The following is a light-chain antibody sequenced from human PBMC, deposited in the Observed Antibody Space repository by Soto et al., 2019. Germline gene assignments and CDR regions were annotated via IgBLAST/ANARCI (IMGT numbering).Light chain of an antibody. Sequence: EIVLTQSKATMSVSPGERATLSCRASQSVSTNLAWYQQTPGQAPRLLIYGASTRATGIPDRFRGSGSGTEFTLTIGSLQSEDFAVYYCQQYSDWPPWTFGQRGKV. CDR1: QSVSTN. CDR2: GAS. CDR3: QQYSDWPPWT. J-gene: IGKJ1*01. V-gene: IGKV3-15*01.